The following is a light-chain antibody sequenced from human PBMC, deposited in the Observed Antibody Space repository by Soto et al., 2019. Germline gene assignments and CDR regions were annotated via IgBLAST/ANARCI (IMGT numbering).Light chain of an antibody. CDR1: SSDVGSYNR. CDR2: EVS. Sequence: ALTQPPSVSGSPGQSVAISCTGTSSDVGSYNRVSWYQQPPGAAPKLMIYEVSNRPSGVPDRFSGSKSGNTASLTISGLQAEDEADYYCNSYTGSSTYVFGTGTKVTV. CDR3: NSYTGSSTYV. J-gene: IGLJ1*01. V-gene: IGLV2-18*02.